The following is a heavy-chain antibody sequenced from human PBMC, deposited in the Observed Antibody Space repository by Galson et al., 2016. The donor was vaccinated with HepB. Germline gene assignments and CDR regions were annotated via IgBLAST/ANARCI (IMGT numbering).Heavy chain of an antibody. V-gene: IGHV4-59*01. J-gene: IGHJ6*02. CDR3: AGSLLSGDSATPLPGDYYYYGIGV. CDR2: IYHSGST. Sequence: SETPSLTCSVSGSSMSRYYWSWIRQPPGKGLEWIGYIYHSGSTNYSPSLKSRVIISVDTSKNQFSLKLSSVNAADTAVYYCAGSLLSGDSATPLPGDYYYYGIGVWGQGTTVTVSS. D-gene: IGHD4-17*01. CDR1: GSSMSRYY.